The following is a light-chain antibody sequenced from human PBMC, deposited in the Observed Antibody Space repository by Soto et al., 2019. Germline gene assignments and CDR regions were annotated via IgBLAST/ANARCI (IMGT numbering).Light chain of an antibody. CDR1: SSDVGAYNY. J-gene: IGLJ1*01. V-gene: IGLV2-14*01. CDR3: SSYTNSGTYV. Sequence: QSALTQPASVSGSPGQSITISCTGTSSDVGAYNYVSWYQQHPGKAPKLMIYDVSNRPSGISDRFSVSKSGNTASLTISNLQADDVADYYCSSYTNSGTYVFGTGPTLTVL. CDR2: DVS.